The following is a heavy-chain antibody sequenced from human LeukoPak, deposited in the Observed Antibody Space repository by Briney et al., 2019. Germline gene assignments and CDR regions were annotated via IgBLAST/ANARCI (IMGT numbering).Heavy chain of an antibody. D-gene: IGHD3-10*01. Sequence: SETLSLTCTVSGGSISSSSYYWGWMRQPTGKGLEWFGSIYYSGSTYYNPSLKSRVTISVDTSKNQFSLKLSSVSAADTAVYYCARLSDGSGSYGWGQGTLVTVSS. J-gene: IGHJ4*02. CDR2: IYYSGST. CDR1: GGSISSSSYY. V-gene: IGHV4-39*01. CDR3: ARLSDGSGSYG.